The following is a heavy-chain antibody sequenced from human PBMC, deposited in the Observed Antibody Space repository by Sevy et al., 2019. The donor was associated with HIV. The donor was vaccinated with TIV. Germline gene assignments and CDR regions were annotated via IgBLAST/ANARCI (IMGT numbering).Heavy chain of an antibody. J-gene: IGHJ5*02. CDR2: INTNTGNP. CDR3: ARAPFGVVIRNNWFDP. D-gene: IGHD3-3*01. Sequence: ASVKVSCKASGYTITSYAMNWVRQAPGQGLEWMGWINTNTGNPTYAQGFTGRFVFSLDTSVSTAYLQISSLKAEDTAVYYCARAPFGVVIRNNWFDPWGQGTLVTVSS. V-gene: IGHV7-4-1*02. CDR1: GYTITSYA.